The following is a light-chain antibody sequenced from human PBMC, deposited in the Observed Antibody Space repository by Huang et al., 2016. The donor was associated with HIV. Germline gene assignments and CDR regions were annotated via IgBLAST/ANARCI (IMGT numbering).Light chain of an antibody. Sequence: EIVLTQSPVTPSRSPGQRATLSCRASQSVDTYLAWYQQKPGQAPRLLIYDASNRATGIPARFSGSGSGTDFTLTISSLEPDDFVLYFCQQRSTWPPTFGGGTTMEIK. J-gene: IGKJ4*01. CDR3: QQRSTWPPT. CDR2: DAS. V-gene: IGKV3-11*01. CDR1: QSVDTY.